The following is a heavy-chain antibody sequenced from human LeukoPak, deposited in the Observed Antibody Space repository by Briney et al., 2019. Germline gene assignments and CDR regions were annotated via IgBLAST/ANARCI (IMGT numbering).Heavy chain of an antibody. Sequence: GGSLRLSCAASGFPFSGYAMSWVRQAPGKGLEWVSSISSSSSYIYYADSVKGRFTISRDNAKNSLYLQMNSLRAEDTAVYYCASVATPGIAAGYFDYWGQGALAAVSS. CDR1: GFPFSGYA. D-gene: IGHD6-25*01. CDR2: ISSSSSYI. CDR3: ASVATPGIAAGYFDY. V-gene: IGHV3-21*01. J-gene: IGHJ4*02.